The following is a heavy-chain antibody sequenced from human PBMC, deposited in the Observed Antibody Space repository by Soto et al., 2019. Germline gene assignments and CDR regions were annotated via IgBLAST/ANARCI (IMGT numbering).Heavy chain of an antibody. CDR2: IYYSGST. CDR1: GGSISTYS. CDR3: VRQGIGFLHGLVDV. V-gene: IGHV4-59*01. D-gene: IGHD3-10*01. J-gene: IGHJ6*01. Sequence: SETLSLTCTVSGGSISTYSWNWIRQAPGKGLEWIGYIYYSGSTNYNPSLKIRVTISIDTSMNQFSLKLSSVTAADTAVYYCVRQGIGFLHGLVDVWGQGTTVTVSS.